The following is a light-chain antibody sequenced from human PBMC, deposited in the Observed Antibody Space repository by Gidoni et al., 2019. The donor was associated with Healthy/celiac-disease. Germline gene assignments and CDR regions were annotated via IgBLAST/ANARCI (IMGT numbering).Light chain of an antibody. Sequence: VMTQSPATLSMSPGERATLSCSASQSVSRNLARYQQKPGQAPRLLIYGASTRATGIPARFSGSGSGTEFTLTISSLQSEDFAVYYCQQHNNWRALTFGGGTKVEIK. J-gene: IGKJ4*01. CDR3: QQHNNWRALT. CDR1: QSVSRN. V-gene: IGKV3-15*01. CDR2: GAS.